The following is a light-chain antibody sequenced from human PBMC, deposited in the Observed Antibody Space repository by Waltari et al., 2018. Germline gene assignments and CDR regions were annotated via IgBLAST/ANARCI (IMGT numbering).Light chain of an antibody. J-gene: IGLJ3*02. Sequence: QSALTQPASVSESPGQSITISCTGPSSDVGGYNYVSWYQHHPGKAPKLMIYDVSHRPSGVSDRFSGSKSGNTASLTISGLQAEDEADYFCSSYTSISTWVFGGGTKLTVL. CDR3: SSYTSISTWV. CDR2: DVS. CDR1: SSDVGGYNY. V-gene: IGLV2-14*03.